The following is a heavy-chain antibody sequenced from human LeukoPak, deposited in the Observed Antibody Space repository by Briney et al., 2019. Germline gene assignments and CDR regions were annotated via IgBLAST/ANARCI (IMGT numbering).Heavy chain of an antibody. CDR3: AEGYDILTGYPLYGDY. CDR1: GFTFSNHG. Sequence: GGSLRPSCAASGFTFSNHGMHWVRQAPGKGLEWVALIRFDGSHKYYTDSVKGRFAISRDNSKNTLYLQMNSLRAEDTAVYYCAEGYDILTGYPLYGDYWGQGTLVTVSS. CDR2: IRFDGSHK. V-gene: IGHV3-30*02. J-gene: IGHJ4*02. D-gene: IGHD3-9*01.